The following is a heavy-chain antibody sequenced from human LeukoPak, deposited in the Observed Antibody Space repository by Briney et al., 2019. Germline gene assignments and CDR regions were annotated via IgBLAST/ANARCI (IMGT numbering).Heavy chain of an antibody. CDR3: ARTPDGSSWSEYFQH. CDR2: INAGNGNT. D-gene: IGHD6-13*01. J-gene: IGHJ1*01. Sequence: RAASVTVSCKASGYTFTSYAMHWVRQAPGQRLEGMGWINAGNGNTKYSQKFQGRVTITRDTSASTAYMELSSLRSEDTAVYYCARTPDGSSWSEYFQHWGQGTLVTVSS. V-gene: IGHV1-3*01. CDR1: GYTFTSYA.